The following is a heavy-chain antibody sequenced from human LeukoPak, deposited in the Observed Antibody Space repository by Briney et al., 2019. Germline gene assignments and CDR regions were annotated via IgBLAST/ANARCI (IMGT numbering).Heavy chain of an antibody. CDR1: GYTFTRYY. CDR2: INTSGSST. CDR3: ARAYSTVTTTDY. D-gene: IGHD4-17*01. J-gene: IGHJ4*02. V-gene: IGHV1-46*01. Sequence: ASVKVSCKASGYTFTRYYMHWVRQAPGQGREWMGIINTSGSSTSYAQKFQGIVTTTRNTSTSTVYMKLSSQRSEDTAVYYGARAYSTVTTTDYWGQGTLVTVSS.